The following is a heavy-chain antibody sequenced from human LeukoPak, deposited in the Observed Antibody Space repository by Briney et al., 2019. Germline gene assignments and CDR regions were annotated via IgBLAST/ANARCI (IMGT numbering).Heavy chain of an antibody. CDR2: ISSSGSTI. Sequence: GGSLRLSCAASGFTFSSYEMHWVRQAPGKGLEWVSYISSSGSTIYYADSVKGRSTISRDNAKNSLYLKMRSLRAEDTAVYYCAREDDILTGQIVLDYWGQGTQVTVSS. D-gene: IGHD3-9*01. V-gene: IGHV3-48*03. CDR1: GFTFSSYE. CDR3: AREDDILTGQIVLDY. J-gene: IGHJ4*02.